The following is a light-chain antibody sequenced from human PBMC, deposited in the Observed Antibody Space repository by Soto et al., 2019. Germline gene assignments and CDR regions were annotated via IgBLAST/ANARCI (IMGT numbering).Light chain of an antibody. Sequence: DIQMTQSPSSLSASVGDRVTITCRASQSISSYLNWYQQKPGKAPKLLIYAASSLQSGVPSRFSGSGSGTDFTLTISSLQPEDFPTYYCQQSYSTPRYTFGQGTKLEIK. V-gene: IGKV1-39*01. CDR3: QQSYSTPRYT. J-gene: IGKJ2*01. CDR2: AAS. CDR1: QSISSY.